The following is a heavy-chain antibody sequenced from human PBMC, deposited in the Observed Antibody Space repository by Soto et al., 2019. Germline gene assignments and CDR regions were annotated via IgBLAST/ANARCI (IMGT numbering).Heavy chain of an antibody. J-gene: IGHJ4*02. CDR1: GYTFTSYG. CDR2: ISAYNGNT. V-gene: IGHV1-18*04. CDR3: ARSPQNTVTTCLDS. Sequence: ASVKVSCKASGYTFTSYGISWVRQAPGQGLEWMGWISAYNGNTNYAQKLQGRVTMTTDTSTSTAYMELRSLRSDDTAVYYCARSPQNTVTTCLDSWGQGTLVTVSS. D-gene: IGHD4-17*01.